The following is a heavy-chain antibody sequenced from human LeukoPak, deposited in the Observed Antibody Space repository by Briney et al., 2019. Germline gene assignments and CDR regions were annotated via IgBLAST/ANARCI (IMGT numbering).Heavy chain of an antibody. CDR1: GFTFSSYA. CDR3: AKVATIFGVVIIASGYYFDY. CDR2: ISGSGGST. J-gene: IGHJ4*02. D-gene: IGHD3-3*01. Sequence: GGSLRLSCAASGFTFSSYAMSWVRQAPGKGLEWVSAISGSGGSTYYADSVKGRFTISRDNSKNTLYLQMNSLRAEDTAVYYCAKVATIFGVVIIASGYYFDYWGQGTLVTDSS. V-gene: IGHV3-23*01.